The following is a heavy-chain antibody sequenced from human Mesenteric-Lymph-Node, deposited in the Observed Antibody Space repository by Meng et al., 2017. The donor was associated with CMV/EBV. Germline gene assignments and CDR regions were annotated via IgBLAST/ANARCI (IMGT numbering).Heavy chain of an antibody. D-gene: IGHD3-22*01. CDR3: ARAYYYDSSGYYNWFDP. CDR1: SISRSSYY. Sequence: SISRSSYYWGWIRQPPGKGLEWIGSIYYSGSTYYNPSLKSRVTISVDTSKNQFSLKLSSVTAADTAVYYCARAYYYDSSGYYNWFDPWGQGTLVTVSS. J-gene: IGHJ5*02. CDR2: IYYSGST. V-gene: IGHV4-39*07.